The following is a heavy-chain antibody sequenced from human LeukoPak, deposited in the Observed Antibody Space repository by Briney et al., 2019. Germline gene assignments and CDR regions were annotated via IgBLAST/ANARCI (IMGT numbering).Heavy chain of an antibody. J-gene: IGHJ4*02. CDR2: IHSGST. CDR1: GGSISGYY. V-gene: IGHV4-59*01. CDR3: TRTDGSTSIDY. Sequence: KPSETLSLTCTVSGGSISGYYWSWIRQTPGRGLEWIGYIHSGSTNYNPSLKSRVTISVDTSKNQFSLKLNSVTAADTAMYYCTRTDGSTSIDYWGQGTLVTVSS. D-gene: IGHD5-24*01.